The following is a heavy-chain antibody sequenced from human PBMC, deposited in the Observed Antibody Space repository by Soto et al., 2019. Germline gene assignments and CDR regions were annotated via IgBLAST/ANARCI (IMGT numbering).Heavy chain of an antibody. Sequence: PGGSLRLSCAASGFTFSSYGMHWVRQAPGKGLEWVAVIWYDGSNKYYADSVKGRFIISRDNSKNTLYLQMNSLRAEDTAVYYCARDKGIAAATGRDDYYYYYMDVWGKGTTVTVSS. CDR3: ARDKGIAAATGRDDYYYYYMDV. V-gene: IGHV3-33*01. J-gene: IGHJ6*03. CDR1: GFTFSSYG. D-gene: IGHD6-13*01. CDR2: IWYDGSNK.